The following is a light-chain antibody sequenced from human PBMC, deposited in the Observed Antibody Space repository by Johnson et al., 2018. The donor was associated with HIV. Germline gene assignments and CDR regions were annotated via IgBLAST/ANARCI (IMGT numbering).Light chain of an antibody. J-gene: IGLJ1*01. Sequence: QSVLTQPPSVSAAPGQKVTISCSGSSSNIGNNYVSWYQQLPGTAPKLLIYDNNKRPSGIPDRISGSKSGTSATLDITGLQTGDEADYYCGTWNSRLSVGHVFGTGTKVTVL. CDR1: SSNIGNNY. CDR3: GTWNSRLSVGHV. CDR2: DNN. V-gene: IGLV1-51*01.